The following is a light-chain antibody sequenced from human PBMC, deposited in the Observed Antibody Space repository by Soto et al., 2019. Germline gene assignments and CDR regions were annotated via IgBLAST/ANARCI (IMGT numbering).Light chain of an antibody. J-gene: IGKJ5*01. CDR1: QSLTTRN. CDR2: DAS. V-gene: IGKV3D-20*02. Sequence: EIVLTQSPGTLSLSPGERATLSCRASQSLTTRNLAWYQQKPGQAPRLLIYDASNRAAGVPYRFRGSGSGTDFTLTISSVEPEDFGVYYCQQRSDWPPITFGQGTRLEIK. CDR3: QQRSDWPPIT.